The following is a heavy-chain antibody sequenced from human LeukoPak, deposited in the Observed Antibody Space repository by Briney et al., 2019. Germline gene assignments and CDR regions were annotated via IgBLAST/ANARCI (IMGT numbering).Heavy chain of an antibody. CDR1: GFPFSHYG. Sequence: GRSLRLSCAASGFPFSHYGIHWVRQPPGKGLEWVAVIWSDGSNKYYADSVKGRFTISRDNSKNTLYLQMNSLRAEDTAVYYCAKSEQWLVVGAFDIWGQGTMVTVSS. CDR2: IWSDGSNK. CDR3: AKSEQWLVVGAFDI. J-gene: IGHJ3*02. V-gene: IGHV3-33*06. D-gene: IGHD6-19*01.